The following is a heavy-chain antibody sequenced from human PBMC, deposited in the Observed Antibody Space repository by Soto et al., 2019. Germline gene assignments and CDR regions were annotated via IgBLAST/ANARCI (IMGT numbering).Heavy chain of an antibody. J-gene: IGHJ1*01. V-gene: IGHV1-69*12. CDR2: SIPIFGTA. CDR3: ARDLGAYCGGDCYSR. Sequence: QVQLVQSGAEVKKPGSSVKVSCKASGGTFSSYAISWVRQAPGQVLDWMGGSIPIFGTANYAQKFQGRVTVTADEYTSTAYMELSSLRSDDTAVYYCARDLGAYCGGDCYSRWGKGTMVTVSS. D-gene: IGHD2-21*02. CDR1: GGTFSSYA.